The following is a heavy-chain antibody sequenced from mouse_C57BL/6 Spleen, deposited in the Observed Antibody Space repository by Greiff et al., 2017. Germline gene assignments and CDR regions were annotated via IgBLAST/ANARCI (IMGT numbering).Heavy chain of an antibody. CDR2: INPGSGNT. V-gene: IGHV1-76*01. CDR1: GYTFTDYY. CDR3: ARSGLRHYAVYY. D-gene: IGHD2-2*01. J-gene: IGHJ4*01. Sequence: VRLVEPGAELVRPGASVKLSCKASGYTFTDYYINWVKQRPGQGLEWIARINPGSGNTYYNEKFKGKATLTAEKSSSTAYMQLSSLTSEDSAVYFCARSGLRHYAVYYWGQGTSVTVSS.